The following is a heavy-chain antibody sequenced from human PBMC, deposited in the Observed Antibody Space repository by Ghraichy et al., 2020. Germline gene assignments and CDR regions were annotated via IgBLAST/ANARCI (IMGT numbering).Heavy chain of an antibody. CDR3: ARQAGRIAARLGFDP. V-gene: IGHV4-39*01. CDR2: IYYSGST. D-gene: IGHD6-6*01. CDR1: GGSISSSSYY. J-gene: IGHJ5*02. Sequence: SETLSLTCTVSGGSISSSSYYWGWIRQPPGKGLEWIGSIYYSGSTYYNPSLKSRVTISVDTSKNQFSLKLSSVTAADTAVYYCARQAGRIAARLGFDPWGQGTLVTVSS.